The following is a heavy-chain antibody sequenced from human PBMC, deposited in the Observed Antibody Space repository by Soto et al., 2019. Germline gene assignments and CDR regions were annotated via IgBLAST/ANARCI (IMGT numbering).Heavy chain of an antibody. CDR1: GGSFSGYY. CDR2: INHSGST. CDR3: ARGHYVSCTNGVCLPPNRGYYYYYGMDV. D-gene: IGHD2-8*01. J-gene: IGHJ6*02. Sequence: KPSETLSLTCAVYGGSFSGYYWSWIRQPPGKGLEWIGEINHSGSTNYNPSLKSRVTISVDTSKNQFSLKLSSVTAADTAVYYCARGHYVSCTNGVCLPPNRGYYYYYGMDVWGQGTTVTVSS. V-gene: IGHV4-34*01.